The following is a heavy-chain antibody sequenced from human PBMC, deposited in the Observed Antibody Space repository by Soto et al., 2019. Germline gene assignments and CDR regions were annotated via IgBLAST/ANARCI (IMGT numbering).Heavy chain of an antibody. V-gene: IGHV3-48*02. CDR2: ISSISSTI. D-gene: IGHD6-13*01. CDR3: ARDLVQSNYYYYYGMDV. Sequence: EVQLVESGGVLVQPGGSLSLSCEVSGFTFSSYSMNWVRQAPGKGLEWVSYISSISSTIHYADSVKGRFTVSRDNAKNSLYLQMNSLRDEDTAVYYCARDLVQSNYYYYYGMDVWGRGTTVTVSS. J-gene: IGHJ6*02. CDR1: GFTFSSYS.